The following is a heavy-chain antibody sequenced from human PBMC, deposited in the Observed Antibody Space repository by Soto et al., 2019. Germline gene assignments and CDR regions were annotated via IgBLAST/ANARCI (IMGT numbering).Heavy chain of an antibody. CDR1: GYTFTSYG. V-gene: IGHV1-18*01. CDR2: ISAYNGDT. Sequence: QVQLVQSGAEVKEPEASVKISCKASGYTFTSYGNSWVRQAPGQGLEWMSWISAYNGDTNYAQKVQGRVTMTTDTSTSTAFMELRSLRFDDTAVYYCVRDPDGHIDFDYWGQGTLVTVSS. CDR3: VRDPDGHIDFDY. J-gene: IGHJ4*02.